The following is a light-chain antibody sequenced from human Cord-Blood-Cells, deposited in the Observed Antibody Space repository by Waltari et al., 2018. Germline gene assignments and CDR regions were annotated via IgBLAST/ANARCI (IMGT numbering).Light chain of an antibody. Sequence: QSALTQPASVSGSPGQSITISCTGTSSDVGSYHLVSWYQQHPGKAPKLMIYEGSKRPSVFSNRFSGSKSGNTASLTISGLQAEDEADYYCCSYAGSSTWVFGGGTKLTVL. V-gene: IGLV2-23*01. J-gene: IGLJ3*02. CDR1: SSDVGSYHL. CDR2: EGS. CDR3: CSYAGSSTWV.